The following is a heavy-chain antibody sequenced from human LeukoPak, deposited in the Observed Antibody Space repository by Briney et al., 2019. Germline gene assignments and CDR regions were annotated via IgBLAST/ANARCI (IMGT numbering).Heavy chain of an antibody. J-gene: IGHJ4*02. CDR2: ISSNGGST. V-gene: IGHV3-64D*09. Sequence: PGGSLRLSCSASGFTFSSYAMHWVRQAPGKGLEYVSAISSNGGSTYYADSVKGRFTISRDNSKNTLYLQMSSLRAEDTAVYYCEGRAGSGSYDYWGQGTLVTVSS. CDR3: EGRAGSGSYDY. D-gene: IGHD3-10*01. CDR1: GFTFSSYA.